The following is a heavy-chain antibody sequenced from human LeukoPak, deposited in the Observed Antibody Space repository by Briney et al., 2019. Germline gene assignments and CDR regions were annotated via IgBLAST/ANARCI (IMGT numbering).Heavy chain of an antibody. CDR1: GGTFSSYA. CDR2: IIPIFGTA. D-gene: IGHD5-18*01. CDR3: ARGGLRGYSYGLFDAFDI. J-gene: IGHJ3*02. V-gene: IGHV1-69*05. Sequence: GASVKVSCKASGGTFSSYAIIWVRQAPGQGLEWMGRIIPIFGTANYAQKFQGRVTITTDESTSTAYMVLSSLRSEDTAVYYCARGGLRGYSYGLFDAFDIWGQGTMVTVSS.